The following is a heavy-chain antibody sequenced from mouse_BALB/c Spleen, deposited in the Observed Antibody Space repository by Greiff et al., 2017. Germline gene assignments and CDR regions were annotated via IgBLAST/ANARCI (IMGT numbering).Heavy chain of an antibody. CDR3: AREGDYGAWFAY. J-gene: IGHJ3*01. D-gene: IGHD2-4*01. Sequence: VQLQQSGPELVKPGASVKISCKASGYSFTGYYMNWVKQSNGKSLEWIGSIDPYNGGTSYNQKFKGKATLTVDKSSSTAYMQLKSLTSEDSAVYYCAREGDYGAWFAYWGQGTLVTVSA. CDR1: GYSFTGYY. CDR2: IDPYNGGT. V-gene: IGHV1-37*01.